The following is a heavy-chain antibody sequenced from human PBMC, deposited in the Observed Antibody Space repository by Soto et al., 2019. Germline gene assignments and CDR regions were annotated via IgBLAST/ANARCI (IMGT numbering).Heavy chain of an antibody. CDR3: VHAHCGRTSCQPYFSYTMDV. V-gene: IGHV2-5*02. D-gene: IGHD2-2*01. CDR2: IYWDDDK. Sequence: QITLKESGPPLVKPTQTLTLTCTVSGFSLSSSGVGVGWVRQSPGKALEWLALIYWDDDKRYSPSLKRRLTITKDTSKNQLALIMTNMDPVDTGTYYCVHAHCGRTSCQPYFSYTMDVWGQGTTVTVSS. CDR1: GFSLSSSGVG. J-gene: IGHJ6*02.